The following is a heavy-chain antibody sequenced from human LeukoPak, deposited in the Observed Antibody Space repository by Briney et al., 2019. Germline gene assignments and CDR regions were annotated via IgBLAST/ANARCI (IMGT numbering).Heavy chain of an antibody. V-gene: IGHV3-9*01. Sequence: GRSLRLSCAASGFTFDDYAMHWVRQAPGKGLEWVSGISWNSGSIGYADSVKGRFTISRDNAKNSLYLQMNSLRAEDTAVYYCARVVGGDLKYYYYYYGMDVWGQGTTVTVSS. CDR1: GFTFDDYA. J-gene: IGHJ6*02. CDR2: ISWNSGSI. CDR3: ARVVGGDLKYYYYYYGMDV. D-gene: IGHD2-15*01.